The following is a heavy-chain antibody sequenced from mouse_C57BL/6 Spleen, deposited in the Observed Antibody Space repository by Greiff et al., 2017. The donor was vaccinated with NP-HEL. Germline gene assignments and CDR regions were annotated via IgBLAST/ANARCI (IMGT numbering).Heavy chain of an antibody. D-gene: IGHD1-1*01. V-gene: IGHV1-69*01. Sequence: QVQLQQSGAELVKPGASVKLSCKASGYTSTSYWMHWVKQRPRRGLEWIGEIDPSDSYTNYNQKFKGKSTLTVDKSSSTAYMQLSSLTSEDSAVYYCARDGSPFAYWGQGTLVTVSA. J-gene: IGHJ3*01. CDR2: IDPSDSYT. CDR1: GYTSTSYW. CDR3: ARDGSPFAY.